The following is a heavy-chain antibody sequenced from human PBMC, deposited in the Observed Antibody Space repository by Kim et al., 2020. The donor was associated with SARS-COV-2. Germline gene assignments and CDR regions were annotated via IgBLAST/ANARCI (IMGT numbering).Heavy chain of an antibody. D-gene: IGHD3-10*01. Sequence: SQTLSLTCAISGDSVSSNSATWNWIRQSPSRGREWLGRTYYRSKWSNDYAAFVKSRITINPDTSKNQFSLQLNSVTPEDTALYYCARGKSVVRGVTPNFHYWGQGTLVTVSS. CDR1: GDSVSSNSAT. CDR3: ARGKSVVRGVTPNFHY. CDR2: TYYRSKWSN. V-gene: IGHV6-1*01. J-gene: IGHJ4*02.